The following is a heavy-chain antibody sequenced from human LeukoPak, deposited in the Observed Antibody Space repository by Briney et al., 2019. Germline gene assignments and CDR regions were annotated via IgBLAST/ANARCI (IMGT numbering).Heavy chain of an antibody. D-gene: IGHD2-2*01. CDR3: ARGYCSSTSCFYYFDY. J-gene: IGHJ4*02. CDR1: GGSISSYY. Sequence: SETLSLTCTVSGGSISSYYWSWIRQPPGKGLEWIGYIYYSGSTNYNPSLKSRVTISVDTSKNQFSLKLSSVTAADTAVCYCARGYCSSTSCFYYFDYWGQGTLVTVSS. V-gene: IGHV4-59*01. CDR2: IYYSGST.